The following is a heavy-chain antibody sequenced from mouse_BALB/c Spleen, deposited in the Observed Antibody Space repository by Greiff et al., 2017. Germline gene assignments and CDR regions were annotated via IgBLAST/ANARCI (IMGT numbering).Heavy chain of an antibody. J-gene: IGHJ4*01. D-gene: IGHD2-4*01. Sequence: EVQLQQSGAELVRPGASVKLSCTASGFNIKDYYMHWVKQRPEQGLEWIGWIDPENGDTEYAPKFQGKATMTADTSSNTAYLQLSSLTSEDTAVYYCNLYDSDPVDAMDYWGQGTSVTVSS. CDR1: GFNIKDYY. CDR3: NLYDSDPVDAMDY. V-gene: IGHV14-4*02. CDR2: IDPENGDT.